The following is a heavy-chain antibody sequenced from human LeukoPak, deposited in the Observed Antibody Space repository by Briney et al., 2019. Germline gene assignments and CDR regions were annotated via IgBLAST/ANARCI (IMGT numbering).Heavy chain of an antibody. Sequence: SQTLSLTCAISGDSVSSNSAAWNWIRQSPSRGLEWLGRTYYRSKWYNDYAVSVKSRITINPDTSKNQFSLQLNSVTPEDTAVYYCASSITMVRGPSGGVHNYYYYYGMDVWGQGTTVTVSS. CDR2: TYYRSKWYN. J-gene: IGHJ6*02. V-gene: IGHV6-1*01. CDR3: ASSITMVRGPSGGVHNYYYYYGMDV. CDR1: GDSVSSNSAA. D-gene: IGHD3-10*01.